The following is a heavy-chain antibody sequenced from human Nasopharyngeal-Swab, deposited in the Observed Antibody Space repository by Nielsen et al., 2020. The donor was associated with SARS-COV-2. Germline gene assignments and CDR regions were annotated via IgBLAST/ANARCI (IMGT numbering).Heavy chain of an antibody. Sequence: GDALEWVGEINHSGSTNYNPSLKSRVTISVDTSKNQFSLKLSSVTAADTAVYYCARGFVKPLYLPPVTTRKVVWFDPWGQGTLVTVSS. V-gene: IGHV4-34*01. J-gene: IGHJ5*02. CDR2: INHSGST. CDR3: ARGFVKPLYLPPVTTRKVVWFDP. D-gene: IGHD4-17*01.